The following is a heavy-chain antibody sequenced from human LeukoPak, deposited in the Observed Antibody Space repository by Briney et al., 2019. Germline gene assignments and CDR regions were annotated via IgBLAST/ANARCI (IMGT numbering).Heavy chain of an antibody. J-gene: IGHJ6*03. CDR1: GFTFSSHS. Sequence: GGSLRLSCAASGFTFSSHSMNWVRQAPGKGLEWVSSISSSSNYIYYADSVKGRFTISRDNAKNSLYLQMNSLRAEDTAIYYCARSSGWYHRGPDYYYYYMDVWGKGTTVTVS. V-gene: IGHV3-21*01. CDR2: ISSSSNYI. CDR3: ARSSGWYHRGPDYYYYYMDV. D-gene: IGHD6-19*01.